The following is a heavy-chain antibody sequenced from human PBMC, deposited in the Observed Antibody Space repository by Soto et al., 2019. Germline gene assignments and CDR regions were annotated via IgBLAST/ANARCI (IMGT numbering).Heavy chain of an antibody. CDR2: INRDGSST. CDR1: GFTFSSYW. V-gene: IGHV3-74*01. CDR3: AREIATTGEYYFDY. D-gene: IGHD6-13*01. J-gene: IGHJ4*02. Sequence: GGSLRLSCAASGFTFSSYWMHWVRQAPGKGLVWVSRINRDGSSTNYADSVKGRVTISRDTAKNTLYLQMNSLRAEDTAVYYCAREIATTGEYYFDYWGQGTLVT.